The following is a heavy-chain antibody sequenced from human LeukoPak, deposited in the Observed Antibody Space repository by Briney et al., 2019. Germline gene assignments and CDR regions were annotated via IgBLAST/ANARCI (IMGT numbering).Heavy chain of an antibody. V-gene: IGHV1-69*05. Sequence: GASVKVSCKASGGTFSSYAISWVRQAPGQGLEWMGGIIPIFGTANYAQKFQGRVTITTDESTSTAYMELSSLRSEDTAVYYCARDGVRGVISPFYWGQGTLVTVSS. CDR3: ARDGVRGVISPFY. CDR1: GGTFSSYA. D-gene: IGHD3-10*01. CDR2: IIPIFGTA. J-gene: IGHJ4*02.